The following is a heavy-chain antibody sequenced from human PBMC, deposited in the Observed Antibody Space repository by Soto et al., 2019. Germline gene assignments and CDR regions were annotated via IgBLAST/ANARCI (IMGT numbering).Heavy chain of an antibody. CDR3: ARSRYGYNFYLYYGMSV. CDR1: GFTFTSYD. V-gene: IGHV3-30*03. D-gene: IGHD5-12*01. Sequence: GRYLRLSCAASGFTFTSYDMHWVRQAPGKGLEWMALILHDGSAEYYADSVKGRFTISRDNSKSKLYLQMSSLRAEDTAVYYCARSRYGYNFYLYYGMSVSGQGTTVIGSS. CDR2: ILHDGSAE. J-gene: IGHJ6*02.